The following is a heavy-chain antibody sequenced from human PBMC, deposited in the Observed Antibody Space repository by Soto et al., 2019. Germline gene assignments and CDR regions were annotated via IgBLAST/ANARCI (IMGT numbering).Heavy chain of an antibody. J-gene: IGHJ6*02. CDR1: GCTFSSYA. Sequence: SSVKVSCKASGCTFSSYAISWVRQAPGQGLEWMGGIIPIVGTANDAQKFQGRVTITADKSTSTAYMELSSVRSEETAVYYWARDRRVVAAVADYYGMYFWGQGTRVTVSS. V-gene: IGHV1-69*06. CDR2: IIPIVGTA. D-gene: IGHD6-25*01. CDR3: ARDRRVVAAVADYYGMYF.